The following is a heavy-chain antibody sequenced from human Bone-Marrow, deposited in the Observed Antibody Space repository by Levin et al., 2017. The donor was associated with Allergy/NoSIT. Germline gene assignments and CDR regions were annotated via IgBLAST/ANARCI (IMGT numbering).Heavy chain of an antibody. CDR1: GFTFSSYG. CDR3: ARDPETARWLVSGGGDY. D-gene: IGHD6-19*01. Sequence: GGSLRLSCAASGFTFSSYGMHWVRQAPGKGLEWVAVIWYDGSNKYYADSVKGRFTISRDNSKNTLYLQMNSLRAEDTAVYYCARDPETARWLVSGGGDYWGQGTLVTVSS. J-gene: IGHJ4*02. CDR2: IWYDGSNK. V-gene: IGHV3-33*01.